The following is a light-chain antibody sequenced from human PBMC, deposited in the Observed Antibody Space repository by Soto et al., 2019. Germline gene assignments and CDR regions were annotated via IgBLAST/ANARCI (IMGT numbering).Light chain of an antibody. Sequence: QSALTQPASVSGSPGQSITISCTGTSSDVGGYNYVSWYQQHPGKAPKLMISEVSNRPSGVSNRFSGSKSGNTASLTISGLQAEDAADYYCSSYISSSTVVFGGGTTLTVL. V-gene: IGLV2-14*01. CDR2: EVS. CDR1: SSDVGGYNY. CDR3: SSYISSSTVV. J-gene: IGLJ2*01.